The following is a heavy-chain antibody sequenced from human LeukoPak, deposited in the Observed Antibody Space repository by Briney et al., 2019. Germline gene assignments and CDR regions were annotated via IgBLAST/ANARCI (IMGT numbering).Heavy chain of an antibody. CDR1: GFSFNDYA. CDR2: ISWNSGSI. D-gene: IGHD6-19*01. Sequence: GGSLRLSCAASGFSFNDYAMHWVRQAPGKGLEWVSGISWNSGSIGYADSVKGRFTISRDNAKNSLYLQMNSLRAEDTALYYCAKAIGYSSGWYFDYWGQGTLVTVSS. J-gene: IGHJ4*02. CDR3: AKAIGYSSGWYFDY. V-gene: IGHV3-9*01.